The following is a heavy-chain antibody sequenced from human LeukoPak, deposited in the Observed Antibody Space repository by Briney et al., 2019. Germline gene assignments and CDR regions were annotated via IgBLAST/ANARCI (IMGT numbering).Heavy chain of an antibody. J-gene: IGHJ4*02. CDR3: AKRPSDYGDYVSYFDY. D-gene: IGHD4-17*01. CDR1: GFSFISYG. CDR2: ISDDGRRK. Sequence: GGSLRLSCAASGFSFISYGMHWVRPAPGKGLEWVGVISDDGRRKDYADSVKGRFTISRDNSKDTLYLQMNSLRAEDTAVYYRAKRPSDYGDYVSYFDYWGQGTLVTVSS. V-gene: IGHV3-30*18.